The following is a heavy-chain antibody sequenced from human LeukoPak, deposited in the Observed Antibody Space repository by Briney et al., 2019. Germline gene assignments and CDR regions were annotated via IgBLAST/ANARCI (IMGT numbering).Heavy chain of an antibody. Sequence: SETLSLTCNVSDGSISSYYWNWIRQPPGETLEWIGYMHYSGSANYNPSLKSRVTMSVDTSKNQFSLRLSSVAAADTAVYYCARVSVEMATITFDYWGQGTLVTVSS. J-gene: IGHJ4*02. V-gene: IGHV4-59*08. CDR3: ARVSVEMATITFDY. CDR2: MHYSGSA. CDR1: DGSISSYY. D-gene: IGHD5-24*01.